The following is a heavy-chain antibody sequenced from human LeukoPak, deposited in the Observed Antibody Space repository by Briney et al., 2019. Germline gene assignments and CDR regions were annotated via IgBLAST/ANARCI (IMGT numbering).Heavy chain of an antibody. CDR3: VKPYYGDHFFDY. Sequence: HPGGSLRLSCGASGFPFSSYGMHWVRQAPGKGLEWVAVISYDGSNKYYADSVKGRFTISRDNSKNTLYLQMNSLRAEDTAVYHCVKPYYGDHFFDYWGQGTLVTVSS. D-gene: IGHD4-17*01. J-gene: IGHJ4*02. V-gene: IGHV3-30*18. CDR1: GFPFSSYG. CDR2: ISYDGSNK.